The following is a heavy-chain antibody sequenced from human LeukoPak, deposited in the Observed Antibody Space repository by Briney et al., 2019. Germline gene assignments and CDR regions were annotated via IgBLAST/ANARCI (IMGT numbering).Heavy chain of an antibody. Sequence: PSETLSLTCTVSGGSISSYYWSWIRQPAGKGLEWIGRIYTSGSTNYNPSLKSRVTMSVDTSKNQFSLKLSSVTAADTAVYYCAKDSRDRSTRTVTIFDYWGQGTLVTVSS. V-gene: IGHV4-4*07. CDR3: AKDSRDRSTRTVTIFDY. D-gene: IGHD4-17*01. CDR2: IYTSGST. J-gene: IGHJ4*02. CDR1: GGSISSYY.